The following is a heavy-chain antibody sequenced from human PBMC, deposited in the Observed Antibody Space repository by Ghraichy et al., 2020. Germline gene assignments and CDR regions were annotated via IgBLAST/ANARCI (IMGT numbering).Heavy chain of an antibody. CDR2: TYYRSKWYN. Sequence: SQTLSLTCAISGDSVSSNSAAWNWIRQSPSRGLEWLERTYYRSKWYNDYAVSVKSRITINPDTSKNQFSLQLNSVTPEDTAVYYCARDVYYYDSSGYYDYYYYYGMDVGGQGTTVTVSS. D-gene: IGHD3-22*01. CDR1: GDSVSSNSAA. J-gene: IGHJ6*02. V-gene: IGHV6-1*01. CDR3: ARDVYYYDSSGYYDYYYYYGMDV.